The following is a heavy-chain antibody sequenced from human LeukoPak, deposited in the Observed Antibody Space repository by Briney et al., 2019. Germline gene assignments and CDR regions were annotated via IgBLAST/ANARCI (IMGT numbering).Heavy chain of an antibody. CDR1: GGSISSYS. Sequence: ASETLSLTCTVSGGSISSYSWSWIRQPAGKGLEWIGRIFASGSTKYNPSLKSRVTMLVETSKNQFSLKLSSVTAADTAVYYCAREGSAFDIWGQGTMVTVSS. CDR2: IFASGST. V-gene: IGHV4-4*07. J-gene: IGHJ3*02. CDR3: AREGSAFDI.